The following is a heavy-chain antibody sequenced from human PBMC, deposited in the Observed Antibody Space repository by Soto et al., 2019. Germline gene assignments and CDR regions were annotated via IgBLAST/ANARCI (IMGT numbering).Heavy chain of an antibody. CDR3: VKDYYYDSSGYYGAFDI. V-gene: IGHV3-64D*06. CDR2: ISSNGGST. Sequence: LRLSCSASGFTFSSYAMHWVRQAPGKGLEYVSAISSNGGSTYYADSVKGRFTISRDNSKNTLYLQMSSLRAEDTAVYYCVKDYYYDSSGYYGAFDIWGQGTMVTVSS. D-gene: IGHD3-22*01. CDR1: GFTFSSYA. J-gene: IGHJ3*02.